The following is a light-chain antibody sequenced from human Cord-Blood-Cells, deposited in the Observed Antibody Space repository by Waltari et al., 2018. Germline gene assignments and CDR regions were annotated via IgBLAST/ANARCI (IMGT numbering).Light chain of an antibody. V-gene: IGLV2-14*03. Sequence: QSALTQPASVSGSPGQSITISCTGTSSDVGGYHYVFWYQQHPGKAPKPMIYDVSNRPSGVSNRFSGSKSGNTASLTISELQAEDEADYYCSSYTSSSTYVFGTGTKVTVL. CDR2: DVS. CDR3: SSYTSSSTYV. J-gene: IGLJ1*01. CDR1: SSDVGGYHY.